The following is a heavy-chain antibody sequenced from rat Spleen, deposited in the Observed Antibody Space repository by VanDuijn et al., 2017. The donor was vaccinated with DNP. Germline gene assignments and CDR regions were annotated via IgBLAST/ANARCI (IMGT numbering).Heavy chain of an antibody. D-gene: IGHD4-3*01. V-gene: IGHV5S13*01. Sequence: EVQLVESGGGLVQPGGSLKLSCAASGFTFSKYGMAWVRQAPTQGLEWVASISTAGDNSYYRDSVKGRFTISRDNAKNTLYLQLNSLGSEDTATYYCARRFRDTRAMDAWGQGTSVTVSS. CDR1: GFTFSKYG. CDR2: ISTAGDNS. J-gene: IGHJ4*01. CDR3: ARRFRDTRAMDA.